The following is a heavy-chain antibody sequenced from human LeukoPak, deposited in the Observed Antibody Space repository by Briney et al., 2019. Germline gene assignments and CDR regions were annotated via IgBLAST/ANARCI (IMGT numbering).Heavy chain of an antibody. J-gene: IGHJ4*02. V-gene: IGHV4-31*03. D-gene: IGHD3-10*01. CDR1: GGSISSGGYY. CDR3: ARDRDYYGSGSYLFDS. CDR2: IYYSRST. Sequence: PSQTLSLTCTVSGGSISSGGYYWSWIRQHPGKGLEWIGYIYYSRSTYYNPSLKSRVTISVDTSKNQFSLKLSSVTAADTAVYYCARDRDYYGSGSYLFDSWGQGTLVTVSS.